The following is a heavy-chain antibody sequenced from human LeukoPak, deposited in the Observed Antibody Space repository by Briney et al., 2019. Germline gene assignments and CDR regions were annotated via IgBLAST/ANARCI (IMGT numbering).Heavy chain of an antibody. CDR3: AKDIGEQWFFDY. D-gene: IGHD3-10*01. Sequence: PGGSLRLSCATSGFTFDDSAMHWVRQAPGKGLEWVSLISEDGGSTYYADSVKGRFTISRDNSKNSLYLQMNSLRTEDTALYYCAKDIGEQWFFDYWGQGTLVTVSS. V-gene: IGHV3-43*02. J-gene: IGHJ4*02. CDR2: ISEDGGST. CDR1: GFTFDDSA.